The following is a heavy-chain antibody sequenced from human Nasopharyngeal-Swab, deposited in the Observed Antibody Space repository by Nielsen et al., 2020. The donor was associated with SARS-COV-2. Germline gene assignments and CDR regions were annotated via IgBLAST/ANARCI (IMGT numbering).Heavy chain of an antibody. D-gene: IGHD2-8*01. CDR1: RFTFNNHG. CDR3: AKWMGVFMVYAVLGGLDV. CDR2: ISYEGSKK. V-gene: IGHV3-30*18. Sequence: GGSLRLSCVASRFTFNNHGMHWVRQAPGKGLGWVAVISYEGSKKEYADSVKGRFTISRDNSKNTLFLQMNSLTTEDTAVYYCAKWMGVFMVYAVLGGLDVWGQGTTVTVSS. J-gene: IGHJ6*02.